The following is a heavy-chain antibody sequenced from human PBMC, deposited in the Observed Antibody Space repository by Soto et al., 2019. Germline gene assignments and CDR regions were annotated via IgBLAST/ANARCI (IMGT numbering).Heavy chain of an antibody. J-gene: IGHJ4*02. CDR1: GGTFSSYA. CDR2: IIPIFGTA. CDR3: ARPAFWSGYPDDY. D-gene: IGHD3-3*01. V-gene: IGHV1-69*13. Sequence: GASVKVSCKASGGTFSSYAISWVRQAPGQGLEWMGGIIPIFGTANYAQKFQGRVTITADESTSTAYMELSSLRSEDTAVYYCARPAFWSGYPDDYWGQGTLVTVSS.